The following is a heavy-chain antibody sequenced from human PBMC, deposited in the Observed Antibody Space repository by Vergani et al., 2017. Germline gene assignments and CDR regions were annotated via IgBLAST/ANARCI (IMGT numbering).Heavy chain of an antibody. Sequence: QVQLMQSGPVMKKPGGSLKVSCQASESTFSDHNIHWVRQAPGQGLQWMGWNSPKTGDTDYLKRFQDRVTMTRDASTKTVYLKMTRLTSDDTAIYYCAHSWNFGRRDWFDSWGPGTLVTVSS. J-gene: IGHJ5*01. CDR1: ESTFSDHN. CDR2: NSPKTGDT. D-gene: IGHD1-26*01. V-gene: IGHV1-2*02. CDR3: AHSWNFGRRDWFDS.